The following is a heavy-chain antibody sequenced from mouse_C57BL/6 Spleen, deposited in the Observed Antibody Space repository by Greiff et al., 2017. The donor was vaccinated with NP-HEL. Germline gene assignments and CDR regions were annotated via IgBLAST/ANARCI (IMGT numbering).Heavy chain of an antibody. D-gene: IGHD3-2*02. CDR2: IYPSDSET. J-gene: IGHJ2*01. Sequence: QVQLQQPGAELVRPGSSVKLSCKASGYTFTSYWMDWVKQRPGQGLEWIGNIYPSDSETHYNQKFKDKATLTVDKSSSTAYMQLSSLTSEDSAVYYCARSSSGYGYFDYWGQGTTLTVSS. CDR3: ARSSSGYGYFDY. CDR1: GYTFTSYW. V-gene: IGHV1-61*01.